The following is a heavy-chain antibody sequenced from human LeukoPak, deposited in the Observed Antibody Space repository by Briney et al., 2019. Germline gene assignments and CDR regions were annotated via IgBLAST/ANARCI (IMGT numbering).Heavy chain of an antibody. CDR2: INSDGSST. J-gene: IGHJ4*02. V-gene: IGHV3-74*01. CDR1: GFTFSSYW. CDR3: ARDWGSGWYFDY. Sequence: GGSLRLSCAASGFTFSSYWMHWVRQAPGKGLVWVSRINSDGSSTSYADSVKGRFTISRDNAKNTLYLQMNSLRVEDTAVYYCARDWGSGWYFDYWGQGTQVTVSS. D-gene: IGHD6-19*01.